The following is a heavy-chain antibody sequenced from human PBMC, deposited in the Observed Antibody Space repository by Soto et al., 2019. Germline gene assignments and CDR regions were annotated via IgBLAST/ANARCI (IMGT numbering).Heavy chain of an antibody. CDR2: IIPIFGTA. J-gene: IGHJ3*02. CDR1: GGTFSSYA. D-gene: IGHD3-22*01. V-gene: IGHV1-69*12. Sequence: QVQLVQSGAEVKKPGSSVKVSCKASGGTFSSYAISWVRQAPGQGLEWMGGIIPIFGTANYAQKFQGRGTITADESTSTAYMELSSLRSEDTAVYYCARDRRYSYDSSGSDAFDIWGQGTMVTVSS. CDR3: ARDRRYSYDSSGSDAFDI.